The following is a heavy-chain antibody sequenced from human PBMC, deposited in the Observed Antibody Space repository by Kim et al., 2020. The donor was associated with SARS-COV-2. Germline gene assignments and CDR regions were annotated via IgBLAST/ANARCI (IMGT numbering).Heavy chain of an antibody. CDR3: ARDHFWAIDY. CDR2: SV. V-gene: IGHV3-21*04. D-gene: IGHD3-3*02. J-gene: IGHJ4*02. Sequence: SVPYAESVRGRFTISRDDAKNSVYLHMNSLRADDTAVYYCARDHFWAIDYWGQGTPVTVSS.